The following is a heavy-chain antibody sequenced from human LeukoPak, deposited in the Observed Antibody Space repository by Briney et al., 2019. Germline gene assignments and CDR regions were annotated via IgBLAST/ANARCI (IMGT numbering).Heavy chain of an antibody. CDR3: AKSGAGSDSSGYYYRRYWYFDL. Sequence: GGSLRLSCAASGFTFSSYAMSWVRQAPGKGLEWVSAISGSGGSTYYADSVKGRLTISRDNSKNTLYLQMNSLRAEDTAVYYCAKSGAGSDSSGYYYRRYWYFDLWGRGTLVTVSS. D-gene: IGHD3-22*01. V-gene: IGHV3-23*01. CDR1: GFTFSSYA. J-gene: IGHJ2*01. CDR2: ISGSGGST.